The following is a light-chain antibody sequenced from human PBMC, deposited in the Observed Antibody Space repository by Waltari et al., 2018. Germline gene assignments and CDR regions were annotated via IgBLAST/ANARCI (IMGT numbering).Light chain of an antibody. CDR1: QAIRRY. CDR3: QQLNGYPVT. Sequence: DIQLTQSPSFLSASVGDSVTITCRASQAIRRYLAWYQQRPGKAPKLLIYGASTLQKGIPSRFSGSGSGTECTLTISSLQPEDFATYYCQQLNGYPVTFGPGTKVDVK. V-gene: IGKV1-9*01. CDR2: GAS. J-gene: IGKJ3*01.